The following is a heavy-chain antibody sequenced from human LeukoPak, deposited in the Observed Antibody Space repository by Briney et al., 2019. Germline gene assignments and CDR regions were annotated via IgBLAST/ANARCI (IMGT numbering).Heavy chain of an antibody. D-gene: IGHD2-15*01. CDR1: GGSISSSNW. CDR3: ATLYWAYSNGFDP. J-gene: IGHJ5*02. CDR2: IYHSGST. V-gene: IGHV4-4*02. Sequence: SETLSLTCAVSGGSISSSNWWSWVRQPPGKGLEWIGEIYHSGSTNYNPSLKSRVTISVDKSKNQFSLKLSSVTAADTAVYYCATLYWAYSNGFDPWGQGTLVTVSS.